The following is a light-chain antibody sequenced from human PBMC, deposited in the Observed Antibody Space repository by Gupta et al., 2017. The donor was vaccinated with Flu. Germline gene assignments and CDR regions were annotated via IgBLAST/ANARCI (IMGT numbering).Light chain of an antibody. Sequence: QSVLTQPPSVSGAPGQRVTISCTGSSSNIGAGYDVQWYQQRPGAAPKLLIYHNNNRPSGVPDRFSGSKSGASGSLAITGLQAEDEADYYCQSYDSSLRAYVFGPGTKLTVL. V-gene: IGLV1-40*01. CDR2: HNN. CDR3: QSYDSSLRAYV. J-gene: IGLJ1*01. CDR1: SSNIGAGYD.